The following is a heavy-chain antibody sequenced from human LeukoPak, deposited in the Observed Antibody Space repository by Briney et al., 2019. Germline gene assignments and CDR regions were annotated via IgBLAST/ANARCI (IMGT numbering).Heavy chain of an antibody. Sequence: GGSLRLSCAASGFTFSSYAMSWVRQAPGKGLEWVSAISDGGGSTYYADSVKGRFTISRDNSKNTLYLQMSSLRAEDTAVYYCAKAATIIAAGTDYWGQGTLVTVSS. D-gene: IGHD6-13*01. CDR1: GFTFSSYA. J-gene: IGHJ4*02. V-gene: IGHV3-23*01. CDR2: ISDGGGST. CDR3: AKAATIIAAGTDY.